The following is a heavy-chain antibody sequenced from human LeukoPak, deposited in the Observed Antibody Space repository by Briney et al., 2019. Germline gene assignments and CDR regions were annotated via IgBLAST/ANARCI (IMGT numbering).Heavy chain of an antibody. J-gene: IGHJ6*02. CDR2: IYYSGST. CDR3: ARGIGGSGSYYYYGVDV. Sequence: SETLSLTCTVSDGSISNYYWSWSRQPPGKGLEWIGYIYYSGSTNYNPSLKSRVTISVDTSRNQFSLKLRSVTAADTAVYYCARGIGGSGSYYYYGVDVWGQGTTVTVSS. D-gene: IGHD3-10*01. V-gene: IGHV4-59*08. CDR1: DGSISNYY.